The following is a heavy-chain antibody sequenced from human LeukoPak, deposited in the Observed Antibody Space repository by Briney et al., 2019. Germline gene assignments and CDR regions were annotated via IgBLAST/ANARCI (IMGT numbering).Heavy chain of an antibody. CDR3: AKDVLLWFGELLTDAFDI. J-gene: IGHJ3*02. CDR2: ISGSGGST. CDR1: GFTFSSYS. D-gene: IGHD3-10*01. Sequence: GGSLRLSCAASGFTFSSYSMNWVRQAPGKGLEWVSAISGSGGSTYYADSVKGRFTISRDNSKNTLYLQMNSLRAEDTAVYYCAKDVLLWFGELLTDAFDIWGQGTMVTVSS. V-gene: IGHV3-23*01.